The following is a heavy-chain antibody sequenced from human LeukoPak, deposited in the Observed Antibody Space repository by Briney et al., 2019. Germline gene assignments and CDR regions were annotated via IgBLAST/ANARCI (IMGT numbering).Heavy chain of an antibody. J-gene: IGHJ4*02. CDR3: ATDPDDYGDYEVAY. D-gene: IGHD4-17*01. V-gene: IGHV1-24*01. Sequence: GASVKVSCKVSGYTLTELSMHWVRQAPGKGLEWMGGFDPEDGKTIYAQKFQGRVTMTEDTSTDTAYMELSSLRSEDTAVYYCATDPDDYGDYEVAYWGQGTLVTVSS. CDR1: GYTLTELS. CDR2: FDPEDGKT.